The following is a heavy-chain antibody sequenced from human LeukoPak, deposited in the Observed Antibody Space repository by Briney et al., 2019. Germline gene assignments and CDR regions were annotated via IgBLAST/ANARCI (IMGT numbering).Heavy chain of an antibody. CDR1: GGSFSGYY. J-gene: IGHJ4*02. Sequence: SETLSLTCAVYGGSFSGYYWSWIRQPPGKGLEWIGEINHSGSTNYNPSLKSRVTISVDTSKNQLSLKLSSVTAADTAVYYCARWEFYGSGSYNYWGQGTLVTVSS. V-gene: IGHV4-34*01. CDR2: INHSGST. D-gene: IGHD3-10*01. CDR3: ARWEFYGSGSYNY.